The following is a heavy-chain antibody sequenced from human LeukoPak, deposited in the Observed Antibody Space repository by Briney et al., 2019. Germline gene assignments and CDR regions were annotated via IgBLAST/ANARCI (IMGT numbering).Heavy chain of an antibody. CDR1: GASINGYF. Sequence: PSETLSLTCSVSGASINGYFWNWVRQTPEKGLEWISYVSHTGATTINPTLKRRVSITIDTSKSQISLSMTSVTAADSALYYCARDRRGSYYTFDLWGPGTIVSVS. CDR2: VSHTGAT. J-gene: IGHJ3*01. CDR3: ARDRRGSYYTFDL. V-gene: IGHV4-59*01. D-gene: IGHD1-26*01.